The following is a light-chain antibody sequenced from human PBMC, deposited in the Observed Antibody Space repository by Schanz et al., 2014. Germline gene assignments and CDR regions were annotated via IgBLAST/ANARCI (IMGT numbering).Light chain of an antibody. CDR2: GAS. J-gene: IGKJ4*01. CDR1: QSVSST. CDR3: QQYYGLPLT. Sequence: EIVLTQSPGTLSLSPGERATLSCRASQSVSSTLAWYQQKPGQAPRLLIYGASTRATGIPARFSGSGSGTEFTLTISSLQAEDVAVYYCQQYYGLPLTFGGGTKVEIK. V-gene: IGKV3-15*01.